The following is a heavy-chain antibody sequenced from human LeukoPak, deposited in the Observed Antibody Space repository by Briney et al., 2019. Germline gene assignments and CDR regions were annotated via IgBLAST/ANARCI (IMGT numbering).Heavy chain of an antibody. CDR2: INPGGAPT. D-gene: IGHD2-15*01. CDR1: GYTFTNYY. J-gene: IGHJ4*02. Sequence: GASVKVSCKASGYTFTNYYIHWLRQAPGQGLEWMGIINPGGAPTTYAQKFQAILIMTKDTSTSTVNMEVSGLTSDDTAVYYCAREKKDTYFFDYWGQGSLVIVSS. CDR3: AREKKDTYFFDY. V-gene: IGHV1-46*01.